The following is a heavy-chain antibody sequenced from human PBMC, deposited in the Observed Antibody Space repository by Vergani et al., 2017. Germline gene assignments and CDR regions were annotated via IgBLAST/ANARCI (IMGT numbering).Heavy chain of an antibody. J-gene: IGHJ6*02. D-gene: IGHD4-17*01. CDR2: INPSGGST. Sequence: VQLVQSGAAVKKPGASVKVSCKASGYTFTSYYMHWVRQAPGQGLEWMGIINPSGGSTSYAQKFQGRVTMTRDTSTSTVYMELSSLRSEDTAVYYCARYDAGGIQDYGDATRYYYYGMDVWGQGTTVTVSS. CDR3: ARYDAGGIQDYGDATRYYYYGMDV. V-gene: IGHV1-46*01. CDR1: GYTFTSYY.